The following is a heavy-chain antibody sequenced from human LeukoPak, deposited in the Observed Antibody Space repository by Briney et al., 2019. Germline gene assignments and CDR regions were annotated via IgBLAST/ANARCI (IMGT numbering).Heavy chain of an antibody. V-gene: IGHV3-74*01. CDR1: GSTFSSYW. J-gene: IGHJ4*02. CDR2: INSDGSST. D-gene: IGHD4-11*01. Sequence: GGSLRLSCAASGSTFSSYWMHWVRQAPGKGLVWVSRINSDGSSTNYADSVKGRFTISRDNAKNTLYLQMNSLRAEDTAVYYCARETDYSNHFDYWGQGTLVTVSS. CDR3: ARETDYSNHFDY.